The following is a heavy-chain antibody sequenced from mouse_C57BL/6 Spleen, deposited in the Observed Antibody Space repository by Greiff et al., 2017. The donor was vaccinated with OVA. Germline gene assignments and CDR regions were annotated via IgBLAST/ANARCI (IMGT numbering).Heavy chain of an antibody. CDR3: ARGVYGYEGFAY. V-gene: IGHV1-54*01. J-gene: IGHJ3*01. CDR2: INPGSGGT. CDR1: GYAFTNYL. D-gene: IGHD2-2*01. Sequence: QVQLQQSGAELVRPGTSVKVSCKASGYAFTNYLIEWVKQRPGQGLEWIGVINPGSGGTNYNEKFKGKATLTADKSSSTAYMQLSSLTSEDSAVYFWARGVYGYEGFAYWGQGTLVTVSA.